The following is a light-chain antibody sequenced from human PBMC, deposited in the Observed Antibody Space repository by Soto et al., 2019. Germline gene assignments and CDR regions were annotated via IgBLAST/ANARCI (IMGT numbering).Light chain of an antibody. J-gene: IGLJ2*01. CDR2: DVS. CDR3: SSYTSSSTLVL. V-gene: IGLV2-14*01. CDR1: SRDVGGYSY. Sequence: QSALTQPASVSGSPGQAITISCTGTSRDVGGYSYVSWYQQLPGKAPKLMIYDVSNLPSGVSNRFSGSKSGNTASLTISGLQSEDEGDYYCSSYTSSSTLVLFGGGTKVTVL.